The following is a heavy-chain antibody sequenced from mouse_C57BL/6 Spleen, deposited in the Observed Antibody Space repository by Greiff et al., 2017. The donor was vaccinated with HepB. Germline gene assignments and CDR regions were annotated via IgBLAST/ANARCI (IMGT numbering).Heavy chain of an antibody. D-gene: IGHD1-1*01. CDR3: TRSYGSSYAMDY. J-gene: IGHJ2*01. CDR2: IYPGNSDT. V-gene: IGHV1-5*01. Sequence: VQLQQSGTVLARPGASVKMSCKTSGYTFTSYWMHWVKQRPGQGLEWIGAIYPGNSDTSYNQKFKGKAKLTAVTSASTAYMELSSLTNEDSAVYYCTRSYGSSYAMDYWGQGTTLTVSS. CDR1: GYTFTSYW.